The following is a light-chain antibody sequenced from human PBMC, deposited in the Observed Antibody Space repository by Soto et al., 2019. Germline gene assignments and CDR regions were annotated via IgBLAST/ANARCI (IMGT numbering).Light chain of an antibody. V-gene: IGKV1-5*01. CDR3: QQYHTDWT. J-gene: IGKJ1*01. CDR2: DAS. Sequence: DIQMTQSPSTLSASVGDRVTITCRASQSIGSWLAWYQQKPGKAPKLLIYDASSLESGVPSRFSGSGSGTEFTLTISSLQRDDYATFYCQQYHTDWTFGQGTKVDIK. CDR1: QSIGSW.